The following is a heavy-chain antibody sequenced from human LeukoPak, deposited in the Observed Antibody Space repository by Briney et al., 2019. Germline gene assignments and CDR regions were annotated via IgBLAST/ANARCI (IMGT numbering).Heavy chain of an antibody. Sequence: KPSETLSLTCTVSGGSISSSSYYWSWIRQPPGKGLEWIGSIYYSGSTYYNPSLKSRVTISVDTSKNQFSLKLSSVTAADTAVYYCAFGNSGSLGQFDYWGQGTLVTVSS. CDR1: GGSISSSSYY. D-gene: IGHD1-26*01. CDR3: AFGNSGSLGQFDY. J-gene: IGHJ4*02. V-gene: IGHV4-39*07. CDR2: IYYSGST.